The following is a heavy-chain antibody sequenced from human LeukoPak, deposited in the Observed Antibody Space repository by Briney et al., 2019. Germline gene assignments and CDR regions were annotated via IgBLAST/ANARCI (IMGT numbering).Heavy chain of an antibody. CDR3: AREPPSSWYYYYMDV. CDR1: GGSISSGSYY. CDR2: IYTSGST. V-gene: IGHV4-61*02. Sequence: SETLSLTCTVSGGSISSGSYYWSWIRQPAGKGLEWIGRIYTSGSTNYNPSLKSRVTISVDTSKNQFSLKLSSVTAADTAVYYCAREPPSSWYYYYMDVWGKGTTVTVSS. J-gene: IGHJ6*03. D-gene: IGHD6-13*01.